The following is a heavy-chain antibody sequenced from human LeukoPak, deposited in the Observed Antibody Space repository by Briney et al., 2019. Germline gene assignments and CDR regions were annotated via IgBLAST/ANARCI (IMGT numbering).Heavy chain of an antibody. CDR2: IYTGGTT. CDR3: ARGRESTNYYVD. CDR1: GFTVSNNY. Sequence: GGSLRLSCAASGFTVSNNYMSWVRQAPGQGLEWVSVIYTGGTTHHAASVKGRFTISRDNSKNTLYLQMNSLRVEDTAMYYCARGRESTNYYVDWGQGTLVTVSS. V-gene: IGHV3-66*01. D-gene: IGHD3-10*02. J-gene: IGHJ4*02.